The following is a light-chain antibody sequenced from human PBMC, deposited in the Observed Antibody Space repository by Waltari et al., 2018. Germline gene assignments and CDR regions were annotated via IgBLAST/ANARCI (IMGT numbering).Light chain of an antibody. V-gene: IGKV1-39*01. J-gene: IGKJ4*01. CDR3: QQSYSFPLT. CDR1: QSISSY. CDR2: GTS. Sequence: DIQMTQSPSSLSASVGDRVTITCRASQSISSYLNWYQQKPGKAPHLLIYGTSSLQSGVPSRFSGSGSGTDFTLTISSLQPEDFASYYCQQSYSFPLTFGGGTKVEI.